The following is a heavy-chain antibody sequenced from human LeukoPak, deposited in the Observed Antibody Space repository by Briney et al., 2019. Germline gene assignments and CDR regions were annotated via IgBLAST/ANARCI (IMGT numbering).Heavy chain of an antibody. CDR2: IRGGGGST. Sequence: GGSLRLSCAASGFTFSSYGMSWVRQAPGKGLEWVSDIRGGGGSTNYADSVKGRFTISRDNSKNTLYLQMNSLRAEDTAVYYVSKDLSYFYGDSHGGQGTLVTVSS. V-gene: IGHV3-23*01. CDR1: GFTFSSYG. J-gene: IGHJ4*02. CDR3: SKDLSYFYGDSH. D-gene: IGHD4-17*01.